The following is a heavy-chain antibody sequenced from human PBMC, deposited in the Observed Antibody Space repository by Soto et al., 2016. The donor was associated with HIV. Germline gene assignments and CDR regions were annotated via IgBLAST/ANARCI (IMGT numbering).Heavy chain of an antibody. J-gene: IGHJ4*02. Sequence: EVQLVEIGGGLVQPGGTLRLSCEASGFPVDSNFMSWVRQAPGKGLEWVSIIYPGGNTYYADSMKGRFIMSRDISKNKVFLQMDSLRVEDTALYFCAGSFFANLAHYWGQGTLVSVSS. D-gene: IGHD1-7*01. CDR3: AGSFFANLAHY. CDR2: IYPGGNT. V-gene: IGHV3-53*02. CDR1: GFPVDSNF.